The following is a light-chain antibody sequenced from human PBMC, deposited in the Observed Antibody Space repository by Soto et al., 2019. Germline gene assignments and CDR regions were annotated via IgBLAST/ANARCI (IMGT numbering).Light chain of an antibody. CDR1: QSVSSY. Sequence: VLTQSPATLSLSPGERATLSCRASQSVSSYLAWYQQKPGQAPRLLIYEASNRATGIPARFSGSGSGTDFTLTISSLEPEDFAIYYCQQRQYWPPITFGQGTRLEIK. CDR2: EAS. V-gene: IGKV3-11*01. CDR3: QQRQYWPPIT. J-gene: IGKJ5*01.